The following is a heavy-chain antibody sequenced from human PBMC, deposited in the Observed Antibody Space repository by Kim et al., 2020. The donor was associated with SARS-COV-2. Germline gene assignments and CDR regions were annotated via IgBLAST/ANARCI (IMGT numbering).Heavy chain of an antibody. Sequence: YYADSVKDRFTTTSDTSNNTLYLHMNSLRSEDTAIYYGARNFAAATMIGDVWGLGTMVTVSS. J-gene: IGHJ3*01. D-gene: IGHD2-21*01. CDR3: ARNFAAATMIGDV. V-gene: IGHV3-33*01.